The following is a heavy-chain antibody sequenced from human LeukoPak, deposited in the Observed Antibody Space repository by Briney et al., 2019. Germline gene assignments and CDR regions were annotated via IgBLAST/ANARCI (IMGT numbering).Heavy chain of an antibody. J-gene: IGHJ4*02. D-gene: IGHD6-19*01. Sequence: GASVNVSCKTSGYTFTGYYMHWVRQAPGQAREGMGWINPNSVGTNSAEKFQGRVTMPRATSISTAYLELRRMTPDDTAVYYCAGTVDSSGWSMYSWGQGTLVTVSS. CDR1: GYTFTGYY. CDR3: AGTVDSSGWSMYS. V-gene: IGHV1-2*02. CDR2: INPNSVGT.